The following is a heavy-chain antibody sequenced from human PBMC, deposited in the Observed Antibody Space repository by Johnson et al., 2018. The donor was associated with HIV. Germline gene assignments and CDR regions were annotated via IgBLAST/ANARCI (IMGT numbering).Heavy chain of an antibody. CDR1: GFTFSTYA. D-gene: IGHD3-16*01. Sequence: VQLVESGGGLVQPGGSLRLSCAASGFTFSTYAMHWVRQALGQGLEYVSGISCTVGTTSSATSVNVSFTISRDNSKNKLYLQMGSLRAADMAVYYCARDPLENDYIWGQGAFDIWGQGTMVTVSS. J-gene: IGHJ3*02. CDR3: ARDPLENDYIWGQGAFDI. CDR2: ISCTVGTT. V-gene: IGHV3-64*01.